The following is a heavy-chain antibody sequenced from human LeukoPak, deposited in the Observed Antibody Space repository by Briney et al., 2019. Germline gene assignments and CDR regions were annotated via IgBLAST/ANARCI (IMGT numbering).Heavy chain of an antibody. Sequence: ASVKVSCKASGYTFTGYYMHWVRQPPGQGLEWMGWINPNSGGTNYAQKFQGRVTMTRDTSISTAYMELSRLRSDDTAVYYCARERYCSGGSCYEWVWFDPWGQGTLVTVSS. D-gene: IGHD2-15*01. CDR1: GYTFTGYY. CDR2: INPNSGGT. V-gene: IGHV1-2*02. J-gene: IGHJ5*02. CDR3: ARERYCSGGSCYEWVWFDP.